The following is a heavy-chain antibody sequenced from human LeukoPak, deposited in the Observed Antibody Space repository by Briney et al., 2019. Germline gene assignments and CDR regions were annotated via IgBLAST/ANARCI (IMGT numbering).Heavy chain of an antibody. V-gene: IGHV3-48*03. Sequence: PGGSLRLSCAASGFTFSSYEMNWVRQAPGKGLEWVAYISSSGSGIDYADSVKGRFTISRDNAKKSLYLQMNSLRAEDTAVYYCARLGAAAQTFDYWGQGTLVTVSS. CDR2: ISSSGSGI. CDR3: ARLGAAAQTFDY. D-gene: IGHD2-15*01. J-gene: IGHJ4*02. CDR1: GFTFSSYE.